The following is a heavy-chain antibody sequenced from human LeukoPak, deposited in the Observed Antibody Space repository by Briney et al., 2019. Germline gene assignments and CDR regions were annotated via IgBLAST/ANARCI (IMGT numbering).Heavy chain of an antibody. J-gene: IGHJ4*02. CDR1: GYTFTNYG. CDR3: ARDQHDHVWGSYRPYFDY. D-gene: IGHD3-16*02. CDR2: INPYNGNT. V-gene: IGHV1-18*01. Sequence: ASVKVSCKASGYTFTNYGISWVRQAPGQGLEWMGNINPYNGNTNYAQNLQGRVTMTTDTSTHTAYMELRSLRSDDTAVYYCARDQHDHVWGSYRPYFDYWGQGTLVTVSS.